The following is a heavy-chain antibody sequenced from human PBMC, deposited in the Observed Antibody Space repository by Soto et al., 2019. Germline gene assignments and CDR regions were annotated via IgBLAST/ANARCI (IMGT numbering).Heavy chain of an antibody. CDR1: GGSISSYH. CDR2: ISYSGTT. J-gene: IGHJ6*02. CDR3: ARGSSIAGLYYGMDV. Sequence: SETLSLTCTVSGGSISSYHWSWIRQPPGKGLEWVGYISYSGTTNYNPSLKSRVTISLDTSKNQFSLKLSSVTAADTAVYYCARGSSIAGLYYGMDVWGQGTTVTVSS. D-gene: IGHD6-6*01. V-gene: IGHV4-59*12.